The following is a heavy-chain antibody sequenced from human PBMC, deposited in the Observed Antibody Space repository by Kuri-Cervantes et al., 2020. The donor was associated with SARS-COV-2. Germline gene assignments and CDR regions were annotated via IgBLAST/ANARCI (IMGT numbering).Heavy chain of an antibody. CDR3: ATGAAAGRDNWFDP. V-gene: IGHV1-2*04. CDR2: INPNSGGT. J-gene: IGHJ5*02. Sequence: APVKVSCKASGGTFTGYYMHWVRQAPGQGLEWMGWINPNSGGTNYAQKFQGWVTMTRDTSISTAYMELSRLRSDDTAVYYCATGAAAGRDNWFDPWGQGTLVTVSS. D-gene: IGHD6-13*01. CDR1: GGTFTGYY.